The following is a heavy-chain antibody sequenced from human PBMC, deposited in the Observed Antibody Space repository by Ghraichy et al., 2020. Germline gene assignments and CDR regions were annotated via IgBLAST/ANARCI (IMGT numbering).Heavy chain of an antibody. CDR3: ARFTGIAAAITQYYYYGMDV. V-gene: IGHV1-2*02. Sequence: ASVKVSCKASGYTFTGYYMHWVRQAPGQGLEWMGCINPNSGGTNYAQKFQGRVTMTRDTSISTAYMELSRLRSDDTAVYYCARFTGIAAAITQYYYYGMDVWGQGTTVTVSS. CDR2: INPNSGGT. CDR1: GYTFTGYY. J-gene: IGHJ6*02. D-gene: IGHD6-13*01.